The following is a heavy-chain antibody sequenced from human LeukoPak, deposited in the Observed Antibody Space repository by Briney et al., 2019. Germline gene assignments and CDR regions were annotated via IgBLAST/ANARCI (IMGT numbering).Heavy chain of an antibody. D-gene: IGHD3-22*01. CDR3: ASGGSGYSFDY. Sequence: PGGSLRLSCAASGFTVSSNYMSGVRQAPGRGLEWVSVIYSGGSTYYADSVKGRFTISRDNSKNTLYLQMNSLRAEDTAVYYCASGGSGYSFDYWGQGTLVTVSS. J-gene: IGHJ4*02. CDR2: IYSGGST. V-gene: IGHV3-53*01. CDR1: GFTVSSNY.